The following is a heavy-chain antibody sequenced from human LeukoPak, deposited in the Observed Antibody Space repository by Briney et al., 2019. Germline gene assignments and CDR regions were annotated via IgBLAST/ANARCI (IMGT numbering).Heavy chain of an antibody. V-gene: IGHV3-21*01. Sequence: GGSLRLSCAASGFTFSSYSMNWVRQAPGKGLEWVSSISSSSSYIYYADSVKGRFTISRDNAKNSLYLQMNSLRAEDTAVYYCARDYGEVRLPLALFDYWGQGTLVTVSS. J-gene: IGHJ4*02. CDR3: ARDYGEVRLPLALFDY. D-gene: IGHD4-17*01. CDR1: GFTFSSYS. CDR2: ISSSSSYI.